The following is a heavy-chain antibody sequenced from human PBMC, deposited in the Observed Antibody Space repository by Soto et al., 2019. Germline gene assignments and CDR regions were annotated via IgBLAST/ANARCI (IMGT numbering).Heavy chain of an antibody. J-gene: IGHJ4*02. V-gene: IGHV4-30-4*01. D-gene: IGHD3-22*01. CDR3: ARGDYDSSGYYYSSCFDY. CDR2: IYYSGST. CDR1: GGSISSGDYY. Sequence: SETLSLTCTVSGGSISSGDYYWSWIRQPPGKGLEWIGYIYYSGSTYYNPSLKSRVTISVDTSKNQFSLKLSSVTAADTAVYYCARGDYDSSGYYYSSCFDYWGQGTLVTVSS.